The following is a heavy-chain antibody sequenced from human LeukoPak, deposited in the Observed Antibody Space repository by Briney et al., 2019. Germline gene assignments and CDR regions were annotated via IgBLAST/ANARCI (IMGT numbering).Heavy chain of an antibody. V-gene: IGHV3-30*04. J-gene: IGHJ4*02. D-gene: IGHD4-17*01. Sequence: PGRSLRLSCTASGFTFSSYAMHWVRQAPGKGLEWVAVISYDGSNKYYADSVKGRFTISRDNSKNTLYLQMNSLRAEDTAVSYCARDWVTTDGGGYWGQGTLVTVSS. CDR3: ARDWVTTDGGGY. CDR2: ISYDGSNK. CDR1: GFTFSSYA.